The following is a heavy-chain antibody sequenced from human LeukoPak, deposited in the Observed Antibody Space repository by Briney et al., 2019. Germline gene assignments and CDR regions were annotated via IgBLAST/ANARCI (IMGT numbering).Heavy chain of an antibody. J-gene: IGHJ3*02. CDR2: INTNTGNP. V-gene: IGHV7-4-1*02. CDR3: ARGLGSLYDFWSGYYLDAFDI. CDR1: GYTFTSYA. Sequence: ASVKVSCKASGYTFTSYAMNWVRQAPGQGLEWMGWINTNTGNPTYAQGFTGRVVFSLDTSVSTAYLQISSLKAEDTAVYYCARGLGSLYDFWSGYYLDAFDIWGQGTMVTVSS. D-gene: IGHD3-3*01.